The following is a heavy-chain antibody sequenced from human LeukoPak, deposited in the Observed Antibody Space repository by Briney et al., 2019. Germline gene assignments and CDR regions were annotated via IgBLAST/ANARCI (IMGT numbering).Heavy chain of an antibody. Sequence: SRVTISVDTSKNQFSLKLSSVTAADTAVYYCARVTGLGSSGYNWFDPWGQGTLVTVSS. V-gene: IGHV4-59*01. CDR3: ARVTGLGSSGYNWFDP. D-gene: IGHD3-22*01. J-gene: IGHJ5*02.